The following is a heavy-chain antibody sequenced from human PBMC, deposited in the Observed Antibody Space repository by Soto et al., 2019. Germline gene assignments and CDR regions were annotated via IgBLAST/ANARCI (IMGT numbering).Heavy chain of an antibody. Sequence: EVQLVESGGGLVQPGGSLRLSCADSGFIVRDNFMIWVRQAPGKGLEWGSALYRGGVAYYADAVKGRFIISRDNPENTLYLHMTSLRADDSAIYYCARALVEVPAHPRLDAFALWGQGTVVTVS. CDR2: LYRGGVA. V-gene: IGHV3-53*01. CDR3: ARALVEVPAHPRLDAFAL. D-gene: IGHD2-2*01. J-gene: IGHJ3*01. CDR1: GFIVRDNF.